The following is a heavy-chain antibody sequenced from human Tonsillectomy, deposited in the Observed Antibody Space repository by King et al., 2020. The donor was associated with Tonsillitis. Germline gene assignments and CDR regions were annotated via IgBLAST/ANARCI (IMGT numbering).Heavy chain of an antibody. V-gene: IGHV3-11*01. J-gene: IGHJ4*02. Sequence: VQLVESGGGLVKPGGSLRLSCAASGFTFSDYYMTWIRQAPGKGLEWISYISSSGTTIYYADSVKGRFAMSRDNAKHSLYLEMNSLRAEDTAVYYCAMDCNGASCYDYWGQGTLVTVSS. D-gene: IGHD2-15*01. CDR3: AMDCNGASCYDY. CDR1: GFTFSDYY. CDR2: ISSSGTTI.